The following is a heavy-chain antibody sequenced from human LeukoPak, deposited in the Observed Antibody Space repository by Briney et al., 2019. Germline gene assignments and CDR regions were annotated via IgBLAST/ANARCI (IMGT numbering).Heavy chain of an antibody. V-gene: IGHV3-21*01. CDR1: GFTFTSYT. CDR3: ARQPQVAHFDY. D-gene: IGHD2-15*01. J-gene: IGHJ4*02. CDR2: ITNNGVYT. Sequence: GGSLRLSCAASGFTFTSYTMSWVRQAPGKGLEWVSSITNNGVYTYYTDSVKGRFTISRDNANNSLYLQMNSLSAEDTAIYYCARQPQVAHFDYWGQGTLVSVSS.